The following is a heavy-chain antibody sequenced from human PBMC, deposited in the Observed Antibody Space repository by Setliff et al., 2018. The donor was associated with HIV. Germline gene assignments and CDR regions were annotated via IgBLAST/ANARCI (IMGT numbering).Heavy chain of an antibody. V-gene: IGHV4-61*02. CDR2: IYTSGST. D-gene: IGHD3-9*01. CDR3: ARGHDNRYYYFYYMDV. CDR1: GGSISSGSYY. J-gene: IGHJ6*03. Sequence: LSLTCTVSGGSISSGSYYWSWIRQPAGKGLEWIGRIYTSGSTNYNPSLKSRVTISVDTSKNQFSLKLSSVTAADTAVYYCARGHDNRYYYFYYMDVWGKGTTVTVSS.